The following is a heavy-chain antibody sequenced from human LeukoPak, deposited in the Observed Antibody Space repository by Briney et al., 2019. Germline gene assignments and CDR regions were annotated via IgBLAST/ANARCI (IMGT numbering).Heavy chain of an antibody. Sequence: GGSLRLSCAASGFTFSTYTIHWVRQAPGKGLEWVAVISYDGSNKYYADSVKGRFTISRDNSKNTLYLQMNSLRAEDTAVYYCAKGGPSRITMIVVVITAEYYFDYWGQGTLVTVSS. D-gene: IGHD3-22*01. CDR3: AKGGPSRITMIVVVITAEYYFDY. CDR1: GFTFSTYT. CDR2: ISYDGSNK. J-gene: IGHJ4*02. V-gene: IGHV3-30*04.